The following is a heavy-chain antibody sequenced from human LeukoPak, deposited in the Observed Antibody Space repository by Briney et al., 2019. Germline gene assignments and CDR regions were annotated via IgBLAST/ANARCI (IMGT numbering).Heavy chain of an antibody. CDR3: ARHGGKNYDFWSGFYPGDAFDI. Sequence: SETLSLTCTVSGGSISSSSYYWGWIRQPPGKGLEWIGSIYYSGSTYYNPSLKSRVTISVDTSKNQFSLKLSSVTAADTAVYYCARHGGKNYDFWSGFYPGDAFDIWGQGTMVTVSS. J-gene: IGHJ3*02. D-gene: IGHD3-3*01. V-gene: IGHV4-39*01. CDR1: GGSISSSSYY. CDR2: IYYSGST.